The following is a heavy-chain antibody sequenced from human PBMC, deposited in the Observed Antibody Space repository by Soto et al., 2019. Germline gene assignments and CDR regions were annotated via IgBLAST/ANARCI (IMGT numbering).Heavy chain of an antibody. CDR2: ISYDGSNK. CDR3: AKDSTLGSFDC. Sequence: PWGTLRLSCAASGFTFISYGIRCVRQAPCKGREWVAVISYDGSNKYYADSVKGRFTISRDNSKNTLYLQMNSLRAEDTAVYYCAKDSTLGSFDCWGQGTQVTGSS. CDR1: GFTFISYG. D-gene: IGHD2-15*01. J-gene: IGHJ4*02. V-gene: IGHV3-30*18.